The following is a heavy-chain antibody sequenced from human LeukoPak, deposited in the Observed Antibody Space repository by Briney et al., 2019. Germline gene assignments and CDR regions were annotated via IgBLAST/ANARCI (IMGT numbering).Heavy chain of an antibody. Sequence: SGPTLVKPTQTLTLTCTFSGFSLSTSGVGVGWIRQPPGKALEWLALIYWDDDKRYSPSLKSRLTITKDTSKNQVVLTMTNMDPVDTATYYCAHFEDYYDSSGYSFDTWGQGTMVTVSS. CDR2: IYWDDDK. CDR3: AHFEDYYDSSGYSFDT. CDR1: GFSLSTSGVG. V-gene: IGHV2-5*02. D-gene: IGHD3-22*01. J-gene: IGHJ3*02.